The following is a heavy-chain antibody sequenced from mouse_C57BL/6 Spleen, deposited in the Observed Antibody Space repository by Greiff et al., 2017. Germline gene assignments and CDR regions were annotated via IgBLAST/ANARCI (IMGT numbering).Heavy chain of an antibody. D-gene: IGHD2-1*01. J-gene: IGHJ2*01. V-gene: IGHV5-6*01. CDR2: ISSGGSYT. Sequence: EVKLMESGGDLVKPGGSLKLSCAASGFTFSSYGMSWVRQTPDKRLEWVATISSGGSYTYYPDSVKGRFTISRDNAKNTLYLQMSSLKSEDTAMYYCARHPYGNYVDYWGQGTTLTVSS. CDR3: ARHPYGNYVDY. CDR1: GFTFSSYG.